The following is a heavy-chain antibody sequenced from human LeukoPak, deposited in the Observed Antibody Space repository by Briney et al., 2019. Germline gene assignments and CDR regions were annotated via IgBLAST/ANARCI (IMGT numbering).Heavy chain of an antibody. D-gene: IGHD5-12*01. CDR1: GGSISSGDYY. CDR2: IYYSGST. Sequence: SETLSLTCTVSGGSISSGDYYWSWIRQPPGKGLEWIGYIYYSGSTYYNPSLKSRVTISVDTSKNQFSLKLSSVTAADTAVYYCARSHSGYDPYYFDYWGQGTLVTVSS. CDR3: ARSHSGYDPYYFDY. J-gene: IGHJ4*02. V-gene: IGHV4-30-4*01.